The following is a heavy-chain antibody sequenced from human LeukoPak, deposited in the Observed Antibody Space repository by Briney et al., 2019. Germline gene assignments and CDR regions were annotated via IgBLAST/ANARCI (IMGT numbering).Heavy chain of an antibody. V-gene: IGHV3-30*18. D-gene: IGHD3-10*01. CDR3: ANENYYGSGSYADH. CDR2: ISYDGSNT. Sequence: PGGSLRLSCAASGFTFNNYGMHWVRQAPGKGLEWVAIISYDGSNTYYADSVKGRFTISRDNSRNTLYLQVNSLRAEDTAVYYCANENYYGSGSYADHWGQGTLVTVSS. J-gene: IGHJ4*02. CDR1: GFTFNNYG.